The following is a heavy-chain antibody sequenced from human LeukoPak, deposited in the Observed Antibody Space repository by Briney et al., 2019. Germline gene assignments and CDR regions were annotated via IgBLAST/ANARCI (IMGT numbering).Heavy chain of an antibody. D-gene: IGHD3-10*01. Sequence: ASVKVSCKASGGTFSSYAISWVRQAPGQGLEWMGRIIPILGIANYAQKFQGRVTITADKSTSTAYMELSSLRSDDTAVYYCARLRITMVRGVIGDDYWGQGTLVTVSS. CDR2: IIPILGIA. CDR3: ARLRITMVRGVIGDDY. CDR1: GGTFSSYA. V-gene: IGHV1-69*04. J-gene: IGHJ4*02.